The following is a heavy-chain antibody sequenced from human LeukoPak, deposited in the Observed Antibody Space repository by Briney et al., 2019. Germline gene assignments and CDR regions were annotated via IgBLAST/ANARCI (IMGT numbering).Heavy chain of an antibody. V-gene: IGHV1-2*02. Sequence: ASVKVSCKASGYTFTGYYIHWVRQATGQGLGWRGWINPQNTGTNYAQKFQDRVTMTRDTSIRTAYMVLIRLKSDDTAVFYCARGGPLEWAPDAFDLWGQGTMVTVSS. CDR3: ARGGPLEWAPDAFDL. J-gene: IGHJ3*01. D-gene: IGHD1-1*01. CDR2: INPQNTGT. CDR1: GYTFTGYY.